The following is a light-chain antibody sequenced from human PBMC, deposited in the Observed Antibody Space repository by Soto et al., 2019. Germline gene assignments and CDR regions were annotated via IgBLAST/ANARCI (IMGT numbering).Light chain of an antibody. CDR3: QQSYSTPPT. J-gene: IGKJ4*01. CDR1: QSISSY. Sequence: DIQMTQSPSSLSASVGDRVTITCRASQSISSYLNWYQQKPGKAPKLLIYAASSLQSGGPSRFSGSGSGTDFTLTISSLQPEDCATYYCQQSYSTPPTFVGGTKVEIK. V-gene: IGKV1-39*01. CDR2: AAS.